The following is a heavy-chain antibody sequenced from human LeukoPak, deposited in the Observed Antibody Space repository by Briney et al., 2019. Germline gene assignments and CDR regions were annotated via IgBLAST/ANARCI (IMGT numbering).Heavy chain of an antibody. V-gene: IGHV4-59*08. CDR1: GGSISSYY. CDR3: ARDPSHWSALPGTT. J-gene: IGHJ4*02. D-gene: IGHD6-19*01. Sequence: SETLSLTCTVSGGSISSYYWSWIRQPPGKGLEWIGYIYYSGSTDYNPSLKSRVTISVDTSKNQFSLKLSSVTAADTAVYYCARDPSHWSALPGTTWGQGTLVTVSS. CDR2: IYYSGST.